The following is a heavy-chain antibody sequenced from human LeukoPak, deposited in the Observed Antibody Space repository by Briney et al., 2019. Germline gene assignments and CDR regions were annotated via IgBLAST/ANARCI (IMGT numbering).Heavy chain of an antibody. CDR2: IYHSGST. CDR3: VLRPYYYDSSGYSHFAY. D-gene: IGHD3-22*01. V-gene: IGHV4-38-2*01. Sequence: PSETLSLTCAVSGYSISSGYYWGWIRQPPGKGLEWIRSIYHSGSTYYNPSLKSRVTISVDTSKNQFSLKLSSVTAADTAVYYCVLRPYYYDSSGYSHFAYWGEGTLVTVSS. CDR1: GYSISSGYY. J-gene: IGHJ4*02.